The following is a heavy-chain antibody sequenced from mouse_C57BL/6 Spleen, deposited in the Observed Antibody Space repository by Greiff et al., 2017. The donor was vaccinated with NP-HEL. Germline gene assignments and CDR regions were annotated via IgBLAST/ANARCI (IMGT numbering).Heavy chain of an antibody. CDR2: ILPGSGST. V-gene: IGHV1-9*01. CDR3: ARAYYSNYRCAY. CDR1: GYTFTGYW. J-gene: IGHJ3*01. Sequence: VQLQQSGAELMKPGASVKLSCKATGYTFTGYWIEWVKQRPGHGLEWIGEILPGSGSTNYNDKFKGKATFTADTSSNTAYMQLSSLTTEDSAIYYCARAYYSNYRCAYWGQGTLVTVSA. D-gene: IGHD2-5*01.